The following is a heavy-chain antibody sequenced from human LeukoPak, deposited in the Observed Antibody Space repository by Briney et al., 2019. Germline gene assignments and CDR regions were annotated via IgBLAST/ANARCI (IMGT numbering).Heavy chain of an antibody. V-gene: IGHV3-30*04. D-gene: IGHD3-16*01. CDR1: GFTFCKYA. Sequence: GGSLRLSCAASGFTFCKYAITWVRQAPGKGLEWVALILSHGTGKHYADSVKGRFTISRCNSKNTLSLQMNSLRLEDTAVYFCARRGGTFYKYYFDSWGQGTLVTVSS. J-gene: IGHJ4*02. CDR2: ILSHGTGK. CDR3: ARRGGTFYKYYFDS.